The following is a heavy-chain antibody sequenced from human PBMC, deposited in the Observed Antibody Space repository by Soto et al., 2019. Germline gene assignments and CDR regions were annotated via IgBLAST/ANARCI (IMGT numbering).Heavy chain of an antibody. CDR1: GFTFSSYG. Sequence: GGSLRLSCAASGFTFSSYGMHWVRQAPGKGLEWVAVIWYDGSNKYYADSVKGRFTISRDNSKNTLYLQMNSLRAEDTAVYYCAREATVTAPYGMDVWGQGTTVTVSS. CDR2: IWYDGSNK. V-gene: IGHV3-33*01. D-gene: IGHD4-4*01. CDR3: AREATVTAPYGMDV. J-gene: IGHJ6*02.